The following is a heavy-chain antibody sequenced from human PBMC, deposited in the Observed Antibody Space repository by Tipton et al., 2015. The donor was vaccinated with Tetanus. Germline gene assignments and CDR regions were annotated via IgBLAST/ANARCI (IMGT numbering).Heavy chain of an antibody. CDR2: IWYDGSNK. CDR1: GFTFSSYG. V-gene: IGHV3-33*01. Sequence: SLRLSCAASGFTFSSYGMHWVRQAPGKGLEWVAVIWYDGSNKYYADSVKGRFTISRDNSKNTLYLQMNSLRAEDTAVYYCARDRGGEWFGELFVDRRGYYYGMDVWGQGTTVTVSS. D-gene: IGHD3-10*01. CDR3: ARDRGGEWFGELFVDRRGYYYGMDV. J-gene: IGHJ6*02.